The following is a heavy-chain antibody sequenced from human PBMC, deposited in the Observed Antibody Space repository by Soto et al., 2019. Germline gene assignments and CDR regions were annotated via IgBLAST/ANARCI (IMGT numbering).Heavy chain of an antibody. V-gene: IGHV1-18*01. J-gene: IGHJ5*01. CDR2: ISGYNGNA. CDR3: AREGSYGWYDC. D-gene: IGHD2-15*01. CDR1: GYTFSSHG. Sequence: ASVKVSCKASGYTFSSHGIIWVRQAPGQGLEWMGWISGYNGNAKYAQRFQGRVTMTTDTSTSTVYMDLRSLGSDASAVYYCAREGSYGWYDCWGQGTLVTVSS.